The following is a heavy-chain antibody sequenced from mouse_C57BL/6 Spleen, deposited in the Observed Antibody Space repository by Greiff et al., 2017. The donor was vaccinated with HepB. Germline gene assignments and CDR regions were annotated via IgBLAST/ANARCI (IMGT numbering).Heavy chain of an antibody. Sequence: QVHVKQSGAELVRPGASVTLSCKASGYTFTDYEMHWVKQTPVHGLEWIGAIDPETGGTAYNQKFKGKAILTADKSSSTAYMELRSLTSEDSAVYYCTRWGGMDYWGQGTSVTVSS. CDR1: GYTFTDYE. J-gene: IGHJ4*01. CDR2: IDPETGGT. V-gene: IGHV1-15*01. CDR3: TRWGGMDY.